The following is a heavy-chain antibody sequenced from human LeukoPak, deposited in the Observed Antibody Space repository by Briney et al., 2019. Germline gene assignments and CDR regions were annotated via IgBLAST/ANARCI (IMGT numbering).Heavy chain of an antibody. D-gene: IGHD2-2*01. J-gene: IGHJ5*02. V-gene: IGHV1-69*13. CDR3: ARVAAHCSSTSCHRGGWFDP. CDR2: IIPIFGTA. CDR1: GGTFSSYA. Sequence: GASVKVSCKASGGTFSSYAISWVRQAPGQGLEWMGGIIPIFGTANYAQKFQGRVTITADESTSTAYMELSGLRSEDTAVYYCARVAAHCSSTSCHRGGWFDPWGQGTLVTVSS.